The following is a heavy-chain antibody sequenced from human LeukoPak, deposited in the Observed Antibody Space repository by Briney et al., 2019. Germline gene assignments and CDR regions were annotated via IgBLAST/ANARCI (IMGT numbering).Heavy chain of an antibody. V-gene: IGHV4-4*07. Sequence: SETLSLTCTVSGGSLSSYYSSWIRQPAGKGLEWIGRIYTSGSTNYNPSLKSRVTIPVDTSKNQFSLKLSSVTAADTAFYYCARGLVVRGVNPPRWFDPWGQGTMVTVSS. CDR1: GGSLSSYY. CDR2: IYTSGST. D-gene: IGHD3-10*01. J-gene: IGHJ5*02. CDR3: ARGLVVRGVNPPRWFDP.